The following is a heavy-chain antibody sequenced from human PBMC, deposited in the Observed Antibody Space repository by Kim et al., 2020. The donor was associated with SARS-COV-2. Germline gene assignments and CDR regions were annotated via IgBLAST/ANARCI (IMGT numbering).Heavy chain of an antibody. V-gene: IGHV3-21*01. Sequence: DSVKGRFTISRDNAKNSLYLQMNSLRAEDTAVYYCARDRGQWELLGWFDPWGQGTLVTVSS. CDR3: ARDRGQWELLGWFDP. D-gene: IGHD1-26*01. J-gene: IGHJ5*02.